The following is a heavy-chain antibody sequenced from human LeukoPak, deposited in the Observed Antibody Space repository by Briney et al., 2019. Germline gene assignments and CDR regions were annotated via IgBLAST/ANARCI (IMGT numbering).Heavy chain of an antibody. D-gene: IGHD3-10*01. CDR1: GGSISSSNW. CDR3: ASPRITMARSFDY. V-gene: IGHV4-4*02. Sequence: PSETLSLTCAVSGGSISSSNWWSWVRQPPGKGLEWIGEINHSGSTNYNPSLKSRVTISVDTSKNQFSLKLSSVTAADTAVYYCASPRITMARSFDYWGQGTLVTVSS. J-gene: IGHJ4*02. CDR2: INHSGST.